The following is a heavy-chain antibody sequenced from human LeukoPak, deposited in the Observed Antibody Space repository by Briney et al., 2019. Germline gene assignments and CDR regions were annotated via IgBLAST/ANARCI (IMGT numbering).Heavy chain of an antibody. V-gene: IGHV3-48*02. J-gene: IGHJ6*02. D-gene: IGHD6-6*01. CDR2: ISSSSSTI. CDR3: ARGRGSSAWGLYYYYGMDV. CDR1: GFTFSSYS. Sequence: PGGSLRLSCAASGFTFSSYSMNWVRQAPGKGLEWVSDISSSSSTIYYADSVKGRFTISRDNAKNSLYLQMNSLRDEDTAVYYCARGRGSSAWGLYYYYGMDVWGQGTTVTVSS.